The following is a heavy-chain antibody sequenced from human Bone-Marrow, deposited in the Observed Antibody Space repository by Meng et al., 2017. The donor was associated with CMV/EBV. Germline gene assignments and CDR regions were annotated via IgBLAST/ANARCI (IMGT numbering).Heavy chain of an antibody. CDR2: ISSSSSTI. D-gene: IGHD2-8*01. CDR1: GFTLSSYS. CDR3: ARDKGTALYFHYGMDV. Sequence: GGSLRLSCAASGFTLSSYSMNWVRQAPGKGLEWVSYISSSSSTIYYADSVKGRFTISRDNAKNSLYLQMNSLRAEDTAVYYCARDKGTALYFHYGMDVWGQGTTVTVSS. J-gene: IGHJ6*02. V-gene: IGHV3-48*04.